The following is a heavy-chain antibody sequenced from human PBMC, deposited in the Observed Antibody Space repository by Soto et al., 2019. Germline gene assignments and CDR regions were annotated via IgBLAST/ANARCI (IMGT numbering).Heavy chain of an antibody. V-gene: IGHV4-61*01. D-gene: IGHD2-21*02. J-gene: IGHJ4*02. Sequence: XETLSLTCTVSGFSVSSGSYYWSWIRQPPGKGLEWIGYIYYSGSTNYNPSLKSRVTISVDTSKNQFSLKLSSVTAADTAVYYCAVVVTAIQPFDYWGQGTLVTVSS. CDR3: AVVVTAIQPFDY. CDR1: GFSVSSGSYY. CDR2: IYYSGST.